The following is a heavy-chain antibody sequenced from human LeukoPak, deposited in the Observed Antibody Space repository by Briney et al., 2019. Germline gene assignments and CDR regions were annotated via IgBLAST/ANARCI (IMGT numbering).Heavy chain of an antibody. J-gene: IGHJ4*02. CDR1: GGSTSDPNSY. V-gene: IGHV4-39*01. D-gene: IGHD6-19*01. Sequence: SETLSLTCTVSGGSTSDPNSYWGWIRQPPGKGLEWIGNIYYSGSTYYNPSLKSRVTISVDTSKNQFSLKLSSVTAADTAVYYCARIRRGWSQNWDYWGQGTLVTVSS. CDR2: IYYSGST. CDR3: ARIRRGWSQNWDY.